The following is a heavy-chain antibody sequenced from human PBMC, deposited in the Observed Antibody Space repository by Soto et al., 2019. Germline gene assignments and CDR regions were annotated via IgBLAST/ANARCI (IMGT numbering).Heavy chain of an antibody. V-gene: IGHV3-64D*08. Sequence: GGSLRLSCSASGFTFNSYAMHWVRQAPGKGLEYVSGISSNGVTTYYADSVTGRFTISRDNSKNTLYLQMSSLRLEDTAVYYCAKDRTSKTRAFDYWGQGNLVTVSS. CDR1: GFTFNSYA. CDR2: ISSNGVTT. J-gene: IGHJ4*02. CDR3: AKDRTSKTRAFDY.